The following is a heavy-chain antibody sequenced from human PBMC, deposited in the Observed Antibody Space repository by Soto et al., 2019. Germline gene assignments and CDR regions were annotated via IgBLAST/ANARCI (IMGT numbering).Heavy chain of an antibody. CDR3: ARQLWDYYSSSFDY. Sequence: EVHLVESGGGLVQPGGSLRLSCAASGFTFSTFSMNWVRQAPGKGLGWVSYISSGGSDIYYADSVKGRFSVSRDNARNALYLQMNGLRDGDTAVYYCARQLWDYYSSSFDYWGQGTLVTVSS. D-gene: IGHD3-10*01. V-gene: IGHV3-48*02. J-gene: IGHJ4*02. CDR2: ISSGGSDI. CDR1: GFTFSTFS.